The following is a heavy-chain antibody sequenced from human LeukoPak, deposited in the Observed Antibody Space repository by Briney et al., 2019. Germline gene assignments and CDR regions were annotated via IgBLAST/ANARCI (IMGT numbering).Heavy chain of an antibody. CDR1: GTTFTTYA. V-gene: IGHV3-23*01. D-gene: IGHD1-26*01. J-gene: IGHJ4*02. CDR3: ATGCVGSPSCFTTGYDH. CDR2: IIHIGRDT. Sequence: GGPLRPSCGVSGTTFTTYAMNWVPQAPGKGRDGLAGIIHIGRDTYYSDSVKGRFSISRDNSKSTVYLQMNSLRAEDTALYFCATGCVGSPSCFTTGYDHWGQGTLVTVSS.